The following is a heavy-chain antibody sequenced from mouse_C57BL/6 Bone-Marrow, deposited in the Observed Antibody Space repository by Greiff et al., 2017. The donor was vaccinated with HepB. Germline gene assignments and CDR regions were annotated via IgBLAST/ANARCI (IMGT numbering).Heavy chain of an antibody. D-gene: IGHD3-3*01. CDR2: IWSGGST. CDR3: AKNGDPTTSWFAY. J-gene: IGHJ3*01. Sequence: QVQLKESGPGLVQPSQSLSITCTVSGFSLTSYGVHWVRQPPGKGLEWLGVIWSGGSTDYNAAFISRLSISKDNSKSQVFFKMNSLQADDTAIYYCAKNGDPTTSWFAYWGQGTLVTVSA. CDR1: GFSLTSYG. V-gene: IGHV2-4*01.